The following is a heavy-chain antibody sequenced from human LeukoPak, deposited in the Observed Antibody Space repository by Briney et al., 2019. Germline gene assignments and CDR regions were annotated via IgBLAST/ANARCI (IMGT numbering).Heavy chain of an antibody. CDR2: IYHSGST. CDR1: GGSISSGGYS. Sequence: PSQTLSLTCAVSGGSISSGGYSWSWIRQPPGKGLEWIGYIYHSGSTYYNPSLKSRVTISVDRSKNQFSLKLSSVTAADTAVYYCAKTGDHYGSGSYRNWFDPWGQGTLVTVSS. CDR3: AKTGDHYGSGSYRNWFDP. V-gene: IGHV4-30-2*01. D-gene: IGHD3-10*01. J-gene: IGHJ5*02.